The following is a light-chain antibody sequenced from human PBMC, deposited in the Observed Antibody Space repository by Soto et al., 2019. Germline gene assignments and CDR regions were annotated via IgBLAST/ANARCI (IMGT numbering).Light chain of an antibody. CDR3: QQSYSTPPYT. CDR2: AAS. Sequence: DIQMTPSPSSLSASVGDRVTITCRASQSISSYLNWYQQKPGKAPKLLIYAASSLQSGVPSRFSGSGSGTDFTLTISSLQPEDFATYYCQQSYSTPPYTFGQGTMLEIK. J-gene: IGKJ2*01. CDR1: QSISSY. V-gene: IGKV1-39*01.